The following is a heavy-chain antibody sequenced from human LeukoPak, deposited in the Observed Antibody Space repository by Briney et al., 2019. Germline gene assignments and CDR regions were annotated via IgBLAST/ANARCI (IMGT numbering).Heavy chain of an antibody. V-gene: IGHV1-2*02. CDR1: GYTFTGYY. Sequence: ASVKVSCKASGYTFTGYYIHWVRQAPGQGLEWMGWINPHSGGTNYAQKFQGGVTMTRDTSITTAYMELSSLRSDDTAVYYCARGGGISHYYYYMDVWGKGTTVTISS. D-gene: IGHD6-13*01. CDR3: ARGGGISHYYYYMDV. CDR2: INPHSGGT. J-gene: IGHJ6*03.